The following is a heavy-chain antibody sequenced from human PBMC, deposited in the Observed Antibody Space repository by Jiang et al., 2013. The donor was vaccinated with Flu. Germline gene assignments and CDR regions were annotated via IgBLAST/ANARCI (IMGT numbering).Heavy chain of an antibody. J-gene: IGHJ2*01. CDR3: ARHTSRRWHFDL. Sequence: GSGLVKPSETLSLTCTVSGDSVTSSSYYWGWIRQPPGKGLEWIGNIYYSGSTYYNPSLKSRVTISVDTSKNHFSLKLSSVTAADTAIYYCARHTSRRWHFDLWGRGTLVTVSS. CDR1: GDSVTSSSYY. D-gene: IGHD6-13*01. CDR2: IYYSGST. V-gene: IGHV4-39*07.